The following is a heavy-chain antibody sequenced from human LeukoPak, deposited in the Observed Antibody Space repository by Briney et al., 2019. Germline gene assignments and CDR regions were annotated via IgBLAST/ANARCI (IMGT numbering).Heavy chain of an antibody. V-gene: IGHV1-69*06. CDR3: AGGRYGPRGYFYYYYGMDV. Sequence: SVKVSCKASGGTFSSYAISWVRQAPGQGLEWMGGIIPIFGTANYAQKFQGRVTITADKSTSTAYMELSSLRSEDTAVYYCAGGRYGPRGYFYYYYGMDVWGKGTTVTVSS. CDR2: IIPIFGTA. D-gene: IGHD5-18*01. CDR1: GGTFSSYA. J-gene: IGHJ6*04.